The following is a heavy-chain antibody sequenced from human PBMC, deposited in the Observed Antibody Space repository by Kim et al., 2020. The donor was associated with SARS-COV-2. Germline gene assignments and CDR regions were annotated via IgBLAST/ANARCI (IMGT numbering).Heavy chain of an antibody. Sequence: RGRFTLSRDNAKNSLYLQMNSLRDEDTAVYYCAKDQDTGSSAYYYYGMDVWGQGTTVTVSS. V-gene: IGHV3-48*02. J-gene: IGHJ6*02. CDR3: AKDQDTGSSAYYYYGMDV. D-gene: IGHD6-6*01.